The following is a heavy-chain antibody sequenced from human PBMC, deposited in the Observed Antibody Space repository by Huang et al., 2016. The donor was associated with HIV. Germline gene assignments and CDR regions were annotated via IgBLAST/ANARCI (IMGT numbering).Heavy chain of an antibody. V-gene: IGHV1-69*01. D-gene: IGHD3-16*01. CDR3: AMSLRYQYDSRSYWGRYFDY. CDR2: TSPLCRAH. Sequence: QVQLEQSGPAVRKPGSSVKVSCQASGGSFSDHIISWVRQAPGQQYEWRGATSPLCRAHADGQGFKGRVKMTADESTATIYMELNSLTSDDTAVYYCAMSLRYQYDSRSYWGRYFDYWGQGTLVTVSS. CDR1: GGSFSDHI. J-gene: IGHJ4*02.